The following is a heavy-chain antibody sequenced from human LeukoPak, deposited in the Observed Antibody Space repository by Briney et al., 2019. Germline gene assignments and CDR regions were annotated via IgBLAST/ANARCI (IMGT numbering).Heavy chain of an antibody. Sequence: EASVKVSCKASGGTFSSYAISWVRQAPGQGLEWMGGIIPIFGTANYAQKFQGRVTITADESTSTAYVELSSLRSEDTAVYYCASRDGYNQELGYWGQGTLVTVSS. V-gene: IGHV1-69*13. CDR2: IIPIFGTA. J-gene: IGHJ4*02. CDR3: ASRDGYNQELGY. CDR1: GGTFSSYA. D-gene: IGHD5-24*01.